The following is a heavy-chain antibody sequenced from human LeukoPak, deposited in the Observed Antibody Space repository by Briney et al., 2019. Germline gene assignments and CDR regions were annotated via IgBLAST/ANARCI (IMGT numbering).Heavy chain of an antibody. CDR3: ARDPDY. V-gene: IGHV3-7*01. CDR1: GFTFSSYS. J-gene: IGHJ4*02. CDR2: IKQDGSEK. Sequence: GGSLRLSCAASGFTFSSYSMNWVRQAPGKGLEWVANIKQDGSEKYYVDSVKGRFTISRDNAKNSLYLQMNSLRAEDTAVYYCARDPDYWGQGNLVTVSS.